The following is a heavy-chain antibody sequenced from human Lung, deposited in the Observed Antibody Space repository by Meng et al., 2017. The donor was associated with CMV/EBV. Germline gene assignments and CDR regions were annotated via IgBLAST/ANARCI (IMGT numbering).Heavy chain of an antibody. J-gene: IGHJ5*02. Sequence: SGPXLVKPTQSLTLTCTLSGLPHNTDKMRVSWLRQPPGKALKWLARIDWDGDTFYTDSLRTRLTISRDTSENQVVLTMTDVDPVYTATYYCARILPGDWFHPWXQGTXVTVSS. D-gene: IGHD4-17*01. CDR1: GLPHNTDKMR. CDR3: ARILPGDWFHP. V-gene: IGHV2-70*04. CDR2: IDWDGDT.